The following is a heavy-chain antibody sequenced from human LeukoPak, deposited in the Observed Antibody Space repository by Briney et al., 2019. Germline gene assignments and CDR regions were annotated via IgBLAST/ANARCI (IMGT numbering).Heavy chain of an antibody. Sequence: GGSLRLSWAASGFTVSHNYMSWVRQAAGKGLEWVSVIYSGGSTYYADSVKGRFTISRDNSKNTLYLQMNTLRAEDTAVYYCATRMVTTWAFDYWGQGTLVTVSS. CDR3: ATRMVTTWAFDY. D-gene: IGHD4-17*01. CDR2: IYSGGST. J-gene: IGHJ4*02. V-gene: IGHV3-53*01. CDR1: GFTVSHNY.